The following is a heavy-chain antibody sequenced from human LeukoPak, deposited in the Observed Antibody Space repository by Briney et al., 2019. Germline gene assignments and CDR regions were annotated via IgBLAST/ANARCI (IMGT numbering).Heavy chain of an antibody. V-gene: IGHV3-7*03. D-gene: IGHD6-13*01. Sequence: TGGPLRLSCAASGFTFSSYWMTWVRQAPGMGLEWVANIKQDGSQKYYVDSVKGRFTISRDNAKNSLYLQMNSLRAEDTAVYYCARNQAADNWGQGTLVIVSS. J-gene: IGHJ4*02. CDR2: IKQDGSQK. CDR3: ARNQAADN. CDR1: GFTFSSYW.